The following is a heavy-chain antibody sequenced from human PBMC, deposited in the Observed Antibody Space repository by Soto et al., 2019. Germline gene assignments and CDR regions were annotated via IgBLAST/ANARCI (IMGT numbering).Heavy chain of an antibody. Sequence: ASVKVSCKASGYTFTSYDINWVRQATGQGLEWMGWMNPNSGNTGYAQKFQGRVTMTRNTSISTAYMELSSLRSEDTAVYYCASEDTAAAGTFDPRAQRTPVTVSS. D-gene: IGHD6-13*01. V-gene: IGHV1-8*01. CDR1: GYTFTSYD. J-gene: IGHJ5*02. CDR2: MNPNSGNT. CDR3: ASEDTAAAGTFDP.